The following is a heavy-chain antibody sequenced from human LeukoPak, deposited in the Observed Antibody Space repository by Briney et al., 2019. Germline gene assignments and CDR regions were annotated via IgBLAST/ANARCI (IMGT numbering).Heavy chain of an antibody. Sequence: GGSLRLSCVDSGLTFNNQDMHWVRQSAGKGLEWVSAIGVDDDTYYSASVKGRFTISRENARNSLYLQMNSLRAEDTAVYYCARERTRGCNGDICLDGFDIWGRGTKVTVSS. CDR2: IGVDDDT. CDR1: GLTFNNQD. D-gene: IGHD2-15*01. J-gene: IGHJ3*02. V-gene: IGHV3-13*01. CDR3: ARERTRGCNGDICLDGFDI.